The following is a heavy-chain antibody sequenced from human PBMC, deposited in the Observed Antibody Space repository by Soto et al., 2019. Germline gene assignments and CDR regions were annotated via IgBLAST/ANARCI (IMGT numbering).Heavy chain of an antibody. J-gene: IGHJ6*02. CDR2: ISGSGGST. CDR3: AKAQYSSSWPPYYYYGMDV. Sequence: GGSLRLSCAASGFTFSSYAMSWVRQAPGKGLEWVSAISGSGGSTYYADSVKGRFTISRDNSKNTLYLQMNSLRAEDTAVYYCAKAQYSSSWPPYYYYGMDVWGQGTTVTSP. CDR1: GFTFSSYA. D-gene: IGHD6-13*01. V-gene: IGHV3-23*01.